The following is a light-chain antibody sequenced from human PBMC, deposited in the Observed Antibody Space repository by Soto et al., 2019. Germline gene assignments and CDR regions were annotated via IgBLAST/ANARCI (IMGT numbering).Light chain of an antibody. Sequence: EIVLTQSPGTLSLSPGERATLSCWASQSVSSSYLAWYQQKPGQAPRLLIYGASSRATGIPDRFSGSGSGTDFTLTISRLEPEDFAVYHCQQYGSSGTFGQGTKV. J-gene: IGKJ1*01. CDR2: GAS. CDR1: QSVSSSY. V-gene: IGKV3-20*01. CDR3: QQYGSSGT.